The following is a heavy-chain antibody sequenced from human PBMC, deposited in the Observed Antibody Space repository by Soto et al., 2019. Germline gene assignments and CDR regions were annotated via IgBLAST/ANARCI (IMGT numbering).Heavy chain of an antibody. D-gene: IGHD2-21*02. CDR2: VYHTGDT. V-gene: IGHV4-4*02. Sequence: PSETLSLTCGVSCGTVASSHWWSWVRQSPGGGLEWIGNVYHTGDTNLNPSLQSRVTISVDKSNNQFSLRLNSLTAADTAVYFCAREIVTAGGNNYFDPWGPGTLVTVS. J-gene: IGHJ5*02. CDR1: CGTVASSHW. CDR3: AREIVTAGGNNYFDP.